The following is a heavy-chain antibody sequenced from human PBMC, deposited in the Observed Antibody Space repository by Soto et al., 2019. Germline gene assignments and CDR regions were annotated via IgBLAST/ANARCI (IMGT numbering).Heavy chain of an antibody. CDR2: IIPIFGTA. J-gene: IGHJ6*02. Sequence: QVQLVQSGAEVKKPGSSVKVSCKAPGGTFSSYAISWVRQAPGQGLEWMGGIIPIFGTAKYAQKFQGRVTITADESTSTGYMELSSVRSEATAVYYCARSQGGSSSLDIYYYYYYGMDVWGQGTTVTVSS. V-gene: IGHV1-69*01. CDR3: ARSQGGSSSLDIYYYYYYGMDV. D-gene: IGHD2-15*01. CDR1: GGTFSSYA.